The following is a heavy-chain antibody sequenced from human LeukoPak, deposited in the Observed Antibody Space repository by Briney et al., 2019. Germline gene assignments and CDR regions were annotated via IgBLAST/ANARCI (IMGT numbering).Heavy chain of an antibody. CDR1: GFTFSRYG. CDR2: ISGRGDST. CDR3: AKVGYYNDSSGYYLDYFDY. D-gene: IGHD3-22*01. V-gene: IGHV3-23*01. Sequence: GGTLRLSCAVSGFTFSRYGMSWVRQAPGKGLEWVSAISGRGDSTFYADSVKGRFTISRDNSKNTLYLQMNSLRAEDTAVYYCAKVGYYNDSSGYYLDYFDYWGQGTLVTVSS. J-gene: IGHJ4*02.